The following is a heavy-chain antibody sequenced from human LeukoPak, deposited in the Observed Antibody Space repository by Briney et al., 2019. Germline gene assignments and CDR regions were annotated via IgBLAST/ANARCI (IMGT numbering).Heavy chain of an antibody. Sequence: ASVKVSCKASGYSFTGYFMHWVRQAPGEGLEWMGWINPLSGDTNDAQNFQGRVTLTTDTSTSTAYMELSSVTSNDTAVYYCARDMRHYRYYESDEYYFNFEYWGQGTLVTVSS. CDR1: GYSFTGYF. V-gene: IGHV1-2*02. CDR3: ARDMRHYRYYESDEYYFNFEY. D-gene: IGHD3-22*01. J-gene: IGHJ4*02. CDR2: INPLSGDT.